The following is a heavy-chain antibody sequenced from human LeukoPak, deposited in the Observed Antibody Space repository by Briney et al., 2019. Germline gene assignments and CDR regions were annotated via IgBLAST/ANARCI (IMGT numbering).Heavy chain of an antibody. Sequence: KPSETLSLTCTASGGSISSYYWSWIRQPPGKGLEWIGYIYYSGSTNYNPSLKSRVTISVDTSKNQFSLKLSSVTAADTAVYYCARGIRYYDFWSGQGYYYYYMDVWGKGTTVTVSS. V-gene: IGHV4-59*01. CDR3: ARGIRYYDFWSGQGYYYYYMDV. D-gene: IGHD3-3*01. CDR2: IYYSGST. J-gene: IGHJ6*03. CDR1: GGSISSYY.